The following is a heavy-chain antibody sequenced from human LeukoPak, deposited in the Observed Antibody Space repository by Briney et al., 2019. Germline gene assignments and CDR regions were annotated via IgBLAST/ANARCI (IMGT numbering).Heavy chain of an antibody. CDR2: ISSDGSST. Sequence: GGSLRLSCAASGLTFSSYWMHWVRQPPGKGLEWVSRISSDGSSTTYADSVKGRFTISRDNDKHTLYLQMNSLRGEDTAVYYCARVRLAATGYCFDYWGQGTLVTVSS. D-gene: IGHD6-13*01. CDR1: GLTFSSYW. J-gene: IGHJ4*02. V-gene: IGHV3-74*01. CDR3: ARVRLAATGYCFDY.